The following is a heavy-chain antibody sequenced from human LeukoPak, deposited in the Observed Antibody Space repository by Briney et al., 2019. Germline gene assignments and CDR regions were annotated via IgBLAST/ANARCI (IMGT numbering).Heavy chain of an antibody. CDR1: GFTFSTYA. J-gene: IGHJ4*02. Sequence: GGSLRLSCAASGFTFSTYAMSWVRQAPGRGLEWVSVISGSGGSPYYAYSVKGRFTISRDNSKNTLYLQMNSLRAEDTAVYYCARGGSRSGSYSGIDYWGQGTLVTVSS. CDR3: ARGGSRSGSYSGIDY. CDR2: ISGSGGSP. D-gene: IGHD1-26*01. V-gene: IGHV3-23*01.